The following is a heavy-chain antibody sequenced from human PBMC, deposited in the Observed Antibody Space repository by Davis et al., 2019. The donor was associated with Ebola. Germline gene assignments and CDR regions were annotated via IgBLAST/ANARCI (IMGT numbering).Heavy chain of an antibody. Sequence: GESLKISCAASGFTFSSYGMHWVRQAPGKGLEWVAVISYDGSNKYYADSVKGRFTISRDNSKNTLYLQMNSLRAEDTAVYYCARGEEVVAATVDAFDIWGQGTMVTVSS. CDR3: ARGEEVVAATVDAFDI. J-gene: IGHJ3*02. D-gene: IGHD2-15*01. CDR1: GFTFSSYG. CDR2: ISYDGSNK. V-gene: IGHV3-30*03.